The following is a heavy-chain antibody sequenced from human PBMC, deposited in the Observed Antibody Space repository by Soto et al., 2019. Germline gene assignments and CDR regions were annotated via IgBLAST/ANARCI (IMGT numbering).Heavy chain of an antibody. CDR3: ARGGSSWARFDY. Sequence: QVQLVQSGAEVRKPGSSVKVSWKAFGGTFRNFAFSWVRQAPGQGLEWMGGIIPIFGSANYAQKFQGRVTITADESTSSAYMQLNSLRYEDTAVYFCARGGSSWARFDYWGQGTLVTVSS. D-gene: IGHD6-13*01. CDR2: IIPIFGSA. V-gene: IGHV1-69*01. CDR1: GGTFRNFA. J-gene: IGHJ4*02.